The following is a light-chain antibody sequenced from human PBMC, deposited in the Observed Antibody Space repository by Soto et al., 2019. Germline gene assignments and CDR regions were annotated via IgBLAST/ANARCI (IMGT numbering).Light chain of an antibody. CDR3: QQFHNWPPIT. V-gene: IGKV3-15*01. J-gene: IGKJ5*01. CDR2: GAS. CDR1: QSVSTN. Sequence: EIVMTQSPATMSVSPWERATLSWRASQSVSTNLAWYQQKPGQAPRLLIYGASTRATGIPARFSGSGSGTEFTLTISSLQSEDFAVYYCQQFHNWPPITFGRGTRLEIK.